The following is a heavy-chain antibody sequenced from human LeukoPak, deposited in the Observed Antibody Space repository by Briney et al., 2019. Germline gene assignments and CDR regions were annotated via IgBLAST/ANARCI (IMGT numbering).Heavy chain of an antibody. J-gene: IGHJ4*02. Sequence: ASVKVSCKASGYTFTSYDINWVRQATGQGLEWMGWMNPNSGNTGYAQKFQGRVTMTRNTSISTAYMELSSLRSEDTAVYYCALPVTAAGCFDYWGQGTLVTVSS. D-gene: IGHD6-13*01. V-gene: IGHV1-8*01. CDR1: GYTFTSYD. CDR3: ALPVTAAGCFDY. CDR2: MNPNSGNT.